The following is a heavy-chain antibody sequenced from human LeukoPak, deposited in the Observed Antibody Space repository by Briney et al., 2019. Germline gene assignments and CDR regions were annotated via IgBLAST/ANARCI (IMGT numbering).Heavy chain of an antibody. Sequence: ASVRVSCKASGYTFTDYYIHWVRQAPGQGLEWMGWINPNSDYTFYAQKFQGRVTLTRDTSISTVYMELTTLTSDDTALYYCAVSPGDYWGQGTLVSVSA. CDR3: AVSPGDY. CDR1: GYTFTDYY. CDR2: INPNSDYT. V-gene: IGHV1-2*02. D-gene: IGHD2/OR15-2a*01. J-gene: IGHJ4*02.